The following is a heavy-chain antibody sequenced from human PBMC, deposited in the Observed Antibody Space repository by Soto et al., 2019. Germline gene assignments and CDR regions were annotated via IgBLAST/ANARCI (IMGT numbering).Heavy chain of an antibody. V-gene: IGHV1-69*06. Sequence: SVKVSFKASGVTFSSYAISWVRHAPGQGLEWMGGIIPIFGTANYAQKFQGRVTITADKSTSTAYMELSSLRSEDTAAYYCARDKGIAAAGTQNWGQGTLVTVSS. CDR1: GVTFSSYA. CDR3: ARDKGIAAAGTQN. D-gene: IGHD6-13*01. J-gene: IGHJ4*02. CDR2: IIPIFGTA.